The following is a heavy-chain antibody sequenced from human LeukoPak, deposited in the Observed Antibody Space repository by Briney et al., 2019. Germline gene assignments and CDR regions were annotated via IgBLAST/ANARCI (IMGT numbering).Heavy chain of an antibody. V-gene: IGHV3-21*01. CDR1: GFTFSTYA. CDR2: ISSTSNYI. CDR3: ARGGIITSYEI. J-gene: IGHJ3*02. Sequence: GGSLRLSCAASGFTFSTYAISWVRQAPGKGLEWVSCISSTSNYIFYADSVRGRFTISRDNAKNSLYLQMDSLRAEDTAVYYCARGGIITSYEIWGQGAMVTASS. D-gene: IGHD1-26*01.